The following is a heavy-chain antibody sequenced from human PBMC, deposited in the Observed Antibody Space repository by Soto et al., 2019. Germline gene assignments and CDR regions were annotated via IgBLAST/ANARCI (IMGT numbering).Heavy chain of an antibody. CDR1: GGTFSSYA. Sequence: GASVKVSCKASGGTFSSYAISWVRQAPGQGLEWMGGIIPIFGTADYAQRVQGRLTMTADTSTTTAYMELTNLRSDDSAFYFCARVIPAGYVFTTLDHGGQGTVVTVSS. CDR2: IIPIFGTA. J-gene: IGHJ4*02. CDR3: ARVIPAGYVFTTLDH. D-gene: IGHD3-10*02. V-gene: IGHV1-69*06.